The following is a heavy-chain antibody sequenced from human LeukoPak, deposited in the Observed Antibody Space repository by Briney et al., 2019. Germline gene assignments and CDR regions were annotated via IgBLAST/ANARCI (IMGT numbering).Heavy chain of an antibody. CDR2: INPNSGGT. J-gene: IGHJ4*02. CDR3: ARGDVYNDY. CDR1: GYTFTGYY. V-gene: IGHV1-2*02. Sequence: GASVKVSCRASGYTFTGYYLHWVRQAPGQGLEWMGWINPNSGGTNYAQKFQGRVTMTRDTSITTAYMELSRLRSDDTAFYYCARGDVYNDYWGQGTLVTVSP. D-gene: IGHD5-24*01.